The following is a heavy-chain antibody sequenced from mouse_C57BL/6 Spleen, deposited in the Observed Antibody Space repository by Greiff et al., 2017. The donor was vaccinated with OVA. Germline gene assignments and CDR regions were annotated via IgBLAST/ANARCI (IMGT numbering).Heavy chain of an antibody. CDR2: IYPGDGDT. V-gene: IGHV1-82*01. Sequence: QVQLKESGPELVKPGASVKISCKASGYAFSSSWMNWVKQRPGKGLEWIGRIYPGDGDTNYNGKFKGKATLTADKSSSTAYMQLSSLTSEDSAVYFCARSNWHYYAMDYWGQGTSVTVSS. J-gene: IGHJ4*01. CDR3: ARSNWHYYAMDY. D-gene: IGHD4-1*01. CDR1: GYAFSSSW.